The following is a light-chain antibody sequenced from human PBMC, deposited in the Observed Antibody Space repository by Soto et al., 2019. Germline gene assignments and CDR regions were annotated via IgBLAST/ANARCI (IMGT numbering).Light chain of an antibody. CDR3: QQYSSYPLT. V-gene: IGKV1-5*03. CDR1: QSISSW. CDR2: KAS. Sequence: DIQMTQSPSTLSASVGDRVTITCRASQSISSWLAWYQQKPGKAPKLLIYKASNLESGVPSRFSGGGSGADFTLTISSLQPDDIATYCCQQYSSYPLTFGGGTKVDIK. J-gene: IGKJ4*01.